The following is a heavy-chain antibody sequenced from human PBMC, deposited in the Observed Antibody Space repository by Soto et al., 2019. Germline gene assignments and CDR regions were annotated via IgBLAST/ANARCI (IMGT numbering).Heavy chain of an antibody. Sequence: WGSLRLSCAASGFTFSSYGMHLVRQAPGKGLEWVAVISYYGSNKYYADSVKGRFTISRDNSKNTLYLQINSLRAEDTAVYYCAKDLRQQLVLYYGMDVWGQGTTVTVSS. CDR1: GFTFSSYG. J-gene: IGHJ6*02. CDR2: ISYYGSNK. CDR3: AKDLRQQLVLYYGMDV. V-gene: IGHV3-30*18. D-gene: IGHD6-13*01.